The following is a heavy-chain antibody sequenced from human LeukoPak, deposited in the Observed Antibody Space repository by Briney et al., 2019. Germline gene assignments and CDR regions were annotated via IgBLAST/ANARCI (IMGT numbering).Heavy chain of an antibody. CDR1: GFTFSSYA. V-gene: IGHV3-30-3*01. Sequence: GGSLRLSCAASGFTFSSYAMHWVRQAPGKGLEWVAVISCDGSNKYYADSVKGRFTISRDNSKNTLYLQMNSLRAEDTAVYYCARDPDYYDSSGYLDYWGQGTLVTVSS. CDR3: ARDPDYYDSSGYLDY. CDR2: ISCDGSNK. D-gene: IGHD3-22*01. J-gene: IGHJ4*02.